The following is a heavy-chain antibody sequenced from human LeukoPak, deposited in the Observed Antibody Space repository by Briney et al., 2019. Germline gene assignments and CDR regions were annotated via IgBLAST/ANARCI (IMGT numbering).Heavy chain of an antibody. D-gene: IGHD5-18*01. CDR1: GYTFTGYY. Sequence: ASVKVSCKASGYTFTGYYMHWVRQAPGQGLEWMGWINPNSGGTNYAQKFQGRVTMTRDTSISTACMELSRLRSDDTAVYYCARLRYSYGDYYFDYWGQGTLVTVSS. V-gene: IGHV1-2*02. CDR2: INPNSGGT. J-gene: IGHJ4*02. CDR3: ARLRYSYGDYYFDY.